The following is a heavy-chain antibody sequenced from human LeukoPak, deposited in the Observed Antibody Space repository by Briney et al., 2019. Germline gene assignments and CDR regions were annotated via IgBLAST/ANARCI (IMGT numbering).Heavy chain of an antibody. CDR2: ISGSGGST. V-gene: IGHV3-23*01. CDR1: GFTFSSYA. Sequence: PGGSLRLSCAASGFTFSSYAMSWVRQAPGKGLEWVSAISGSGGSTYYADSVKGRFTISRDNSKNTLYLQMNSLRAEDTAVYYCAKVPIVVVPAAIIDHDAFDIWGQGTMVTVSS. D-gene: IGHD2-2*02. J-gene: IGHJ3*02. CDR3: AKVPIVVVPAAIIDHDAFDI.